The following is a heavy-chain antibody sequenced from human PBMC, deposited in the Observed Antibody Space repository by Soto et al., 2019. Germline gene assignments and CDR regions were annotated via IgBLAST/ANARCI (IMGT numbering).Heavy chain of an antibody. V-gene: IGHV3-7*01. D-gene: IGHD3-10*01. CDR2: IKQDGSEE. CDR3: ARIASSGRGWDV. CDR1: GFTFSSYW. Sequence: EVQLVESGGGLVQPGGSLRLSCVDSGFTFSSYWMSWVRQAPVKGLEWVGNIKQDGSEEDYVDSVKGRCTISRDNAKNSMYLQMNSLRAEDTAVYSCARIASSGRGWDVWGQGTTVVVSS. J-gene: IGHJ6*02.